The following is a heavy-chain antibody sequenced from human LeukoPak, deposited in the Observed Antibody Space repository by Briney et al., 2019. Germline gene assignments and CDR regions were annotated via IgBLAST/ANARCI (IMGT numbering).Heavy chain of an antibody. CDR1: GFTFDDYG. CDR3: ARADSTGYFLGHFDY. J-gene: IGHJ4*02. D-gene: IGHD3-22*01. V-gene: IGHV3-20*04. Sequence: PGGSLRLSCAASGFTFDDYGMSWVRQAPGKGLEWVSGINWNGGSTGYADSVEGRFTISRDNAKNSLYLQMNSLRAEDTALYYCARADSTGYFLGHFDYWGQGTLVTVSS. CDR2: INWNGGST.